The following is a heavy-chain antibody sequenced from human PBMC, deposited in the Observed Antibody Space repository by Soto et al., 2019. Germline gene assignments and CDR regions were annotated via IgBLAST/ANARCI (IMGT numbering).Heavy chain of an antibody. V-gene: IGHV3-9*01. J-gene: IGHJ3*02. CDR1: GFKFDDYA. D-gene: IGHD5-12*01. Sequence: EVQLVESGGGLVQPGGSLRLSCAASGFKFDDYAMHWVRQAPGKGLEWVSGISWKSGDINYADSVKGRFTISRDNAKNSWFVQMTNLSAGVTALYCCVKEKVPTILHGFDSWGQGKMVNVSS. CDR2: ISWKSGDI. CDR3: VKEKVPTILHGFDS.